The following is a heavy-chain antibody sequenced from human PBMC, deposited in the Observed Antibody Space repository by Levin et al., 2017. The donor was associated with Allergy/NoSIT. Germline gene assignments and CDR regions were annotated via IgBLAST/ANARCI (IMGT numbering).Heavy chain of an antibody. V-gene: IGHV3-23*01. CDR2: ISGSGGST. D-gene: IGHD4-11*01. CDR3: AKEGGFLYHSNYLDY. CDR1: GFTFSSYA. J-gene: IGHJ4*02. Sequence: GESLKISCAASGFTFSSYAMSWVRQAPGKGLEWVSAISGSGGSTYYADSVKGRFTISRDNSKNTLYLQMNSLRAEDTAVYYCAKEGGFLYHSNYLDYWGQGTLVTVSS.